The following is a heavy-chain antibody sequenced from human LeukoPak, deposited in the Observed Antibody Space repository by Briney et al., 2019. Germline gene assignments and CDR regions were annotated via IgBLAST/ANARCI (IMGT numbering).Heavy chain of an antibody. D-gene: IGHD4-17*01. CDR1: GYTFTGYY. V-gene: IGHV1-2*02. CDR3: ARAALVYDYGLGGSFDY. CDR2: INPNSGGT. Sequence: ASVKVSCKASGYTFTGYYMHWVRQAPGQGLEWMGWINPNSGGTNYAQKFQGRVTMTRDTSISTAYMELSRLRSDDTAVYYCARAALVYDYGLGGSFDYWGQGTLVTVSS. J-gene: IGHJ4*02.